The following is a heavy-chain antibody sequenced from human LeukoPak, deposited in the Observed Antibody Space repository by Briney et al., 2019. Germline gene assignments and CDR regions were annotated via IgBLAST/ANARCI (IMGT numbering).Heavy chain of an antibody. D-gene: IGHD6-19*01. Sequence: GESLKISFNGSGXTFTNYCIGWVRQMPGRGLEWMGIISPGDSNTRYSPSFQGQVTISADKSISTAYLQWSSLQASDTAMYYCARSPGIAVTATRRAYNWFDPWGQGTLVTVSS. CDR2: ISPGDSNT. CDR3: ARSPGIAVTATRRAYNWFDP. CDR1: GXTFTNYC. V-gene: IGHV5-51*01. J-gene: IGHJ5*02.